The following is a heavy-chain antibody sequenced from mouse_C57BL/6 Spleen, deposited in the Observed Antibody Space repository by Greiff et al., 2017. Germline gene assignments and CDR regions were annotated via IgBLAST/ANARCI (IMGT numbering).Heavy chain of an antibody. D-gene: IGHD2-3*01. V-gene: IGHV1-52*01. CDR1: GYTFTSYW. J-gene: IGHJ2*01. Sequence: QVQLQQSGAELVRPGSSVKLSCKASGYTFTSYWMHWVKQRPIQGLEWIGNIDPSDSETHYNQKFKDKATLTVDKTSSTAYMQLSSLTSEDSAVYYCARWGYWDFDYWGQGTTLTVSS. CDR3: ARWGYWDFDY. CDR2: IDPSDSET.